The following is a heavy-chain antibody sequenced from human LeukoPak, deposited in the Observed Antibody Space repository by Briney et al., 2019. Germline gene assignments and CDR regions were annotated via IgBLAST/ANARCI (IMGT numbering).Heavy chain of an antibody. J-gene: IGHJ4*02. D-gene: IGHD1-26*01. CDR1: GFTLSSYG. CDR3: AKEGEEGFDY. Sequence: GRSLRLSCAASGFTLSSYGMHWVRQAPGKGLEWVAVISYDGSNRYYADSVKGRFTISRDNSKNTLYLQMNSLRAEDTAVYYCAKEGEEGFDYWGQGTLVTVSS. CDR2: ISYDGSNR. V-gene: IGHV3-30*18.